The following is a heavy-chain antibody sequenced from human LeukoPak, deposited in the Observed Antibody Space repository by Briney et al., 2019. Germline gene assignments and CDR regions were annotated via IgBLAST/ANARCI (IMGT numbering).Heavy chain of an antibody. CDR3: ARDRSQVPADLYYYYYGMDV. V-gene: IGHV3-30*04. CDR2: ISYDGSNK. CDR1: GFTFSSYA. D-gene: IGHD2-2*01. J-gene: IGHJ6*04. Sequence: GRSLRLSCAASGFTFSSYAMHWVRQAPGKGLEWVAVISYDGSNKYYADSVKGRFTISRDNSKNTLYLQMNSLRAEDTAVYYCARDRSQVPADLYYYYYGMDVWAKGPRSPSPQ.